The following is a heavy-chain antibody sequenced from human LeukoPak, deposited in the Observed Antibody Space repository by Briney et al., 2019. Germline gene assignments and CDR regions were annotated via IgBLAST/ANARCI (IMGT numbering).Heavy chain of an antibody. V-gene: IGHV1-69*13. CDR3: ARGGAMDYDILTGYYLDY. Sequence: ASVKVSCKASGGTSSSYAISWVRQAPGQGLEWMGGIIPIFGTANYAQKFQGRVTITADESTSTAYMELSSLRSEDTAVYYCARGGAMDYDILTGYYLDYWGQGTLVTVSS. J-gene: IGHJ4*02. D-gene: IGHD3-9*01. CDR2: IIPIFGTA. CDR1: GGTSSSYA.